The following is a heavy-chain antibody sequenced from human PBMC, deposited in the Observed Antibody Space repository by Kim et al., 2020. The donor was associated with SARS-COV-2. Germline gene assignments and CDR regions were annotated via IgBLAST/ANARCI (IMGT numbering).Heavy chain of an antibody. CDR1: GGSISSYY. CDR3: ARHDPRGVPYYYYGMDV. D-gene: IGHD2-8*01. CDR2: IYYSGST. V-gene: IGHV4-59*08. J-gene: IGHJ6*02. Sequence: SETLSLTCTVSGGSISSYYWSWIRQPPGKGLEWIGYIYYSGSTNYNPSLKSRVTISVDTSKNQFSLKLSSVTAADTAVYYCARHDPRGVPYYYYGMDVWGQGTTVTVSS.